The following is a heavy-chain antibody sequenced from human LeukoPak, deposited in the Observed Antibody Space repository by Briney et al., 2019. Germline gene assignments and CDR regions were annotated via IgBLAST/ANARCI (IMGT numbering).Heavy chain of an antibody. Sequence: SETLSLTCAVYGGSFSGYYWSWIRQPPGKGLEWIGEINHSGSTNYNPSLKSRVTISVDTSKNQFSLKLSSVTAADTAVYYCARGAGTWYYFDYWGQGTLVTVSS. J-gene: IGHJ4*02. CDR3: ARGAGTWYYFDY. CDR2: INHSGST. CDR1: GGSFSGYY. V-gene: IGHV4-34*01. D-gene: IGHD6-13*01.